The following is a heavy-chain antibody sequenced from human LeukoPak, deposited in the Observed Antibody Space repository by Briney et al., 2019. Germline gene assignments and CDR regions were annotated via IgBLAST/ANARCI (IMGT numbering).Heavy chain of an antibody. J-gene: IGHJ3*02. CDR3: ARYVSSSRTFDI. Sequence: PSETLSLTCTVSGGSFITYYWSWIRQPPGKGLEWIGYIYYSGSTTYNPSLKSRVTLSVDTSKSQFSLKLSSVTAADTAVYYCARYVSSSRTFDIWGQGTMVTVSS. D-gene: IGHD2-2*01. CDR2: IYYSGST. CDR1: GGSFITYY. V-gene: IGHV4-59*01.